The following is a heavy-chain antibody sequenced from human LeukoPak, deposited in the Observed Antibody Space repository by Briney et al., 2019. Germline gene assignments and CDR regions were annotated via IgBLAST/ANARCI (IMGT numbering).Heavy chain of an antibody. V-gene: IGHV1-46*01. D-gene: IGHD1/OR15-1a*01. J-gene: IGHJ4*02. Sequence: ASAKVSCKASGYTFTSCYMHWVRQAPGQGLEWMGIINPSGGSTSYAQKFQGRVTMTRDTSTSTVYMELSSLRSEDTAVYYCASGFRRPQKQSPFDYWGQGTLATVSS. CDR1: GYTFTSCY. CDR2: INPSGGST. CDR3: ASGFRRPQKQSPFDY.